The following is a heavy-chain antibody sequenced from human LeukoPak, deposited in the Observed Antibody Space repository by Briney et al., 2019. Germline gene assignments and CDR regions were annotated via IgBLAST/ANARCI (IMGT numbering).Heavy chain of an antibody. CDR3: ARLGNQNKQHEDY. V-gene: IGHV4-38-2*01. CDR2: IYHTGTT. CDR1: GYSISSGYY. Sequence: PSETLSLTCVVTGYSISSGYYWGWIRQPPGKGLEWIGSIYHTGTTYYNPSLKSRITISVDTSKNQFSLKLTSVTAADTAVYYCARLGNQNKQHEDYWGQGTLVTVSS. D-gene: IGHD1/OR15-1a*01. J-gene: IGHJ4*02.